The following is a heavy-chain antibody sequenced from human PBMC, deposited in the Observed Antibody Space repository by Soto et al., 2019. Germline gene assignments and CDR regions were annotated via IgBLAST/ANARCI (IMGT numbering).Heavy chain of an antibody. J-gene: IGHJ4*02. Sequence: SETLSLTCTVSGGSISSSSYYWGWIRQPPGKGLEWIGSIYYSGSTYYNPSLKSRVTISVDTSKNQFSLKLSSVTAADTAVYYCARRGQLELRLGHYFDYWGQGTLVTVSS. CDR3: ARRGQLELRLGHYFDY. CDR1: GGSISSSSYY. CDR2: IYYSGST. D-gene: IGHD1-7*01. V-gene: IGHV4-39*01.